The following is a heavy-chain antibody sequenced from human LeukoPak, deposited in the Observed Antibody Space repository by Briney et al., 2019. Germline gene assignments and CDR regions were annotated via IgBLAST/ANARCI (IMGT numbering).Heavy chain of an antibody. CDR1: GGTFSSYA. J-gene: IGHJ4*02. CDR3: APQLRYPWRYFDY. CDR2: IIPIFGTA. V-gene: IGHV1-69*06. D-gene: IGHD4-17*01. Sequence: SVKVSCKASGGTFSSYAISWVRQAPGQGLEWMGGIIPIFGTANYAQKFQGRVTITADKSTSTAYMELSSLRSEDTAVYYCAPQLRYPWRYFDYWGQGTLVTVSS.